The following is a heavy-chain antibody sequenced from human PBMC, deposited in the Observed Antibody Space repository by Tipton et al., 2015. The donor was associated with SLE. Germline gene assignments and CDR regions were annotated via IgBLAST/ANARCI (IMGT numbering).Heavy chain of an antibody. D-gene: IGHD1-26*01. V-gene: IGHV4-59*08. Sequence: TLSLTCTVSGGSISGDHWTWIRQPPGKGLEWIGSIFYTGSTNYNPSLKSRVTMSVDRAENHFSLKLRSVTAADTAVYYCARHAGGVGATPWGQGTLVSVSS. CDR3: ARHAGGVGATP. CDR1: GGSISGDH. CDR2: IFYTGST. J-gene: IGHJ5*02.